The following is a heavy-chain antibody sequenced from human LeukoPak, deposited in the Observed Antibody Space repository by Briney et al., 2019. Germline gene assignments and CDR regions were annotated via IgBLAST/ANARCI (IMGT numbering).Heavy chain of an antibody. CDR1: GFXVSSNY. V-gene: IGHV3-66*01. Sequence: PGGSLRLSCAASGFXVSSNYISWVRQAPGKGLEWVSVIYSGGTTYYADSVKGRFTISRDNSKNTLYLQMNSLRAEDTAVYYCARVTRGYYFDYWGQGNLVTVSS. D-gene: IGHD3-10*01. CDR3: ARVTRGYYFDY. J-gene: IGHJ4*02. CDR2: IYSGGTT.